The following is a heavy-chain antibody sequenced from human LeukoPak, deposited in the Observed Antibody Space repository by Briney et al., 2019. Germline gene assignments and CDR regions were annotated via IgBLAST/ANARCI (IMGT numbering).Heavy chain of an antibody. D-gene: IGHD4-17*01. CDR2: IRSKANNYAT. Sequence: PGGSLRLSCAASGFTFSGSAMHWVRQAAGKGLEWVGRIRSKANNYATAYGASVNGRFTISRDDSKNTAYLQMNSLRAEDTAVYYCALSGGTTVTTWDYWGQGTLVTVSS. J-gene: IGHJ4*02. CDR1: GFTFSGSA. CDR3: ALSGGTTVTTWDY. V-gene: IGHV3-73*01.